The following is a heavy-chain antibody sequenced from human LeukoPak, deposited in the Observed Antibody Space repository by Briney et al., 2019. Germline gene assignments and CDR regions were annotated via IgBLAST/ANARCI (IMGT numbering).Heavy chain of an antibody. D-gene: IGHD6-6*01. Sequence: GGSLRLSCAASGFTVSNNYMSWVRQAPGKGLEWVSVIYSGGSTYYADSVKGRLTISRDTSKNTLSLQMNSLRAEDTAVYYCASLSLGHYWGQGTLVTVSS. V-gene: IGHV3-53*01. CDR1: GFTVSNNY. J-gene: IGHJ4*02. CDR3: ASLSLGHY. CDR2: IYSGGST.